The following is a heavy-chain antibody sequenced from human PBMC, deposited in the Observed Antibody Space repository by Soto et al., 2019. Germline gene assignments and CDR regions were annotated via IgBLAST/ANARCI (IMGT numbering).Heavy chain of an antibody. Sequence: QLQLQESGPGLVKPSETLSLTCTVSGGSISSSSYYWGWIRQPPGKGLEWIGSIYYSGSTYYNPSRKRRVTISVDTSKNQFSLKLISVTAADTAVYYCARHTPAISISDHWGQGTLVTVSS. CDR3: ARHTPAISISDH. J-gene: IGHJ4*02. CDR1: GGSISSSSYY. D-gene: IGHD2-15*01. V-gene: IGHV4-39*01. CDR2: IYYSGST.